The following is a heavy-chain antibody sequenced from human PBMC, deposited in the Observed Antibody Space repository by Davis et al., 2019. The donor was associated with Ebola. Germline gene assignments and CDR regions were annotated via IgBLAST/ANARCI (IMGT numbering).Heavy chain of an antibody. CDR2: VTQDGSDT. D-gene: IGHD3-10*01. J-gene: IGHJ6*02. CDR3: ATLPGGRGMDV. Sequence: RASLRLSCVVSGLTFTHYWMNWVRQAPGKGLEWVANVTQDGSDTYYVDSVNGRFIISRDNTKNSIYLEMNDLRVDDTAVYYCATLPGGRGMDVWGQGTTVTVSS. CDR1: GLTFTHYW. V-gene: IGHV3-7*01.